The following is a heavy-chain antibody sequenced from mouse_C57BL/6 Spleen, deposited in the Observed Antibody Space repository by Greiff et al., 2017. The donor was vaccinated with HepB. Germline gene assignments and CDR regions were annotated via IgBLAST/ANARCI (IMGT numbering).Heavy chain of an antibody. D-gene: IGHD1-1*01. V-gene: IGHV1-52*01. CDR2: IDPSDSET. J-gene: IGHJ2*01. CDR1: GYTFTSYW. Sequence: QVHVKQPGAELVRPGSSVKLSCKASGYTFTSYWMHWVKQRPIQGLEWIGNIDPSDSETHYNQKFKDKATLTVDKSSSTAYMQLSSLTSEDSAVYYCARGDGSTLYYFDYWGQGTTLTVSS. CDR3: ARGDGSTLYYFDY.